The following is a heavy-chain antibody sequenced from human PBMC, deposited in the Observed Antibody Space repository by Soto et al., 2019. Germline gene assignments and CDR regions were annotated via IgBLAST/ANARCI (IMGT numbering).Heavy chain of an antibody. Sequence: GGSLRLSCEASGFIFTNFWMHWVRQVPGKGLVWVSRIDTSGSSTSYADSVKGRFTISRDNAKNTVSLQMNSLRAEDTAVYYCAKDRQYPWDYYHYRRQVPLVPVCS. D-gene: IGHD4-4*01. CDR1: GFIFTNFW. V-gene: IGHV3-74*01. CDR2: IDTSGSST. CDR3: AKDRQYPWDYYHY. J-gene: IGHJ4*02.